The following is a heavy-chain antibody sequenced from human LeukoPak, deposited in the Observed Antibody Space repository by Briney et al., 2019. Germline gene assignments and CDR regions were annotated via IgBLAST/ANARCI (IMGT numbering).Heavy chain of an antibody. Sequence: TGGSLRLSCAASGFTFSSYAITWVRQAPGKGLEWVSTISGTGGSTYYADSVKGRFTISRDNSKNTLYLQMNSLRAEDTAVYYCAKQSYSSAGGPYWGQGTLVTVSS. J-gene: IGHJ4*02. V-gene: IGHV3-23*01. CDR2: ISGTGGST. CDR1: GFTFSSYA. CDR3: AKQSYSSAGGPY. D-gene: IGHD6-19*01.